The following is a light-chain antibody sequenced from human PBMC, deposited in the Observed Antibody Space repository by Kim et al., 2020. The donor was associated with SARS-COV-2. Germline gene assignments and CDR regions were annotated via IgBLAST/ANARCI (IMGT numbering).Light chain of an antibody. CDR2: YDS. V-gene: IGLV3-21*04. CDR1: SIGSKS. Sequence: SYELTQPPSVSVAPGKTARLSCGGNSIGSKSVHWYQQKSGQAPVLVISYDSDRPSGIPERFSGSNSGNTATLIISRVEAGDEADYYCQVWDSSSDRRVVFGGGTQLTVL. J-gene: IGLJ2*01. CDR3: QVWDSSSDRRVV.